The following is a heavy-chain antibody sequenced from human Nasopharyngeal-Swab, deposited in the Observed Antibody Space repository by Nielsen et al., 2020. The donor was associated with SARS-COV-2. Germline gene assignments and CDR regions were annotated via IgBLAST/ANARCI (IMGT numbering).Heavy chain of an antibody. J-gene: IGHJ2*01. D-gene: IGHD4-17*01. CDR2: INHSGST. Sequence: WIRQPPGKGLEWIGEINHSGSTNYNPSLKSRVTISVDTSKNQFSLKLSSVTAADTAVYYCARGHRRTTVTNYWYFDPWGRGTLVTVSS. CDR3: ARGHRRTTVTNYWYFDP. V-gene: IGHV4-34*01.